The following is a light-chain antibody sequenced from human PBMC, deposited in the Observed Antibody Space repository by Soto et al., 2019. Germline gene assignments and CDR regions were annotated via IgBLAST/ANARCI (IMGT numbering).Light chain of an antibody. Sequence: SSELTQPPSMSVAPGQTARITCGGNNIGSKGENWYQQRPGQAPVLVIYEDTRRPSGIPERCSGSNSGNTATLTMSGVEDGDDADYYCQVWDSSGDYVVFGGGTKLTVL. J-gene: IGLJ2*01. CDR2: EDT. CDR3: QVWDSSGDYVV. CDR1: NIGSKG. V-gene: IGLV3-21*02.